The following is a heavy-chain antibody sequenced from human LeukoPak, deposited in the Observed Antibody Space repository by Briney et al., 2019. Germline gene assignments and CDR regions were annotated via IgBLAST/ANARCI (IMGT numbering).Heavy chain of an antibody. CDR1: GGTFSSYA. D-gene: IGHD3-22*01. V-gene: IGHV1-69*01. J-gene: IGHJ4*02. CDR3: ARDLDYYDSSGYYPFGY. Sequence: ASVKVSCKASGGTFSSYAISWVRQAPGQGLEWMGGIIPIFGTANYAQKFQGRVTITADESTSTAYMELRSLRSDDTAVYYCARDLDYYDSSGYYPFGYWGQGTLVTVSS. CDR2: IIPIFGTA.